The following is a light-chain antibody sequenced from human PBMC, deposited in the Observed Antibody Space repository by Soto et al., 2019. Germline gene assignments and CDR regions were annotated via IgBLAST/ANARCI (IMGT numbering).Light chain of an antibody. J-gene: IGKJ1*01. V-gene: IGKV3-15*01. CDR2: GAS. CDR1: QGVSSN. Sequence: EIVMTQSPSTLSVSPGERATLSCRASQGVSSNLAWYQQKPGQAPRLFIYGASTRATGIPARFSGSGSGTEFSLTISSLQSEDYAVYYCHQYNNWPPWTFGQGTKVDIK. CDR3: HQYNNWPPWT.